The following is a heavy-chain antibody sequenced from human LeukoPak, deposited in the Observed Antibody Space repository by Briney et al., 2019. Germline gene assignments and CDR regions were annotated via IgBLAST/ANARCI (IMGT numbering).Heavy chain of an antibody. CDR3: ARAGGVTNPAYFQH. V-gene: IGHV4-4*02. D-gene: IGHD3-16*01. CDR2: IYHSGST. Sequence: SETLSLTCAVSGGSISSSNWWSWVRQPPGKGLEWIGEIYHSGSTNYNPSLKSRVTISVDKSKNQFSLKLSSVTAADTAVYYCARAGGVTNPAYFQHWGQGTLVTVSS. CDR1: GGSISSSNW. J-gene: IGHJ1*01.